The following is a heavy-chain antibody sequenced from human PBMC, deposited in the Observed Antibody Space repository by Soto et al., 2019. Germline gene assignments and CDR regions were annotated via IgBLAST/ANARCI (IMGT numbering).Heavy chain of an antibody. CDR1: AFTFSRYA. J-gene: IGHJ3*02. Sequence: GGSLRLSCTASAFTFSRYAMTWVRQASWKGLEWVSDISGGGSNIYSADSVKGRFTISRDNSKNTLYLQMNSLRTEDTALYYCARELSCSGGNCYVAFDIWGQGTMVTVSS. D-gene: IGHD2-15*01. CDR3: ARELSCSGGNCYVAFDI. V-gene: IGHV3-23*01. CDR2: ISGGGSNI.